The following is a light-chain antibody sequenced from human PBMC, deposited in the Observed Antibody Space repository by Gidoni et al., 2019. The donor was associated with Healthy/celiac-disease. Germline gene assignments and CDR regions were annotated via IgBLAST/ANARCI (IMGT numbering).Light chain of an antibody. V-gene: IGKV1-33*01. CDR1: QYISNY. CDR2: DAS. Sequence: MTQSPSSLSASVGDRVTITCQASQYISNYLNWYQQKPGKAPKLLIYDASNLETGVPSRFSGSGSGTDFTFTISSLQPEDIATYYCQQYYNLPLTFGGGTKVEIK. J-gene: IGKJ4*01. CDR3: QQYYNLPLT.